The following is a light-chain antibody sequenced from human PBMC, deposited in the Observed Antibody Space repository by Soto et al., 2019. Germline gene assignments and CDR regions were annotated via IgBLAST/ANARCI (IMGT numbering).Light chain of an antibody. J-gene: IGKJ1*01. CDR1: QSVSSK. V-gene: IGKV3-15*01. Sequence: EIVMTQSPATLSVSPGETATLSCRASQSVSSKLVWYQQKPGQAPWLLIYGASTRATGIPARFSGSGSGTEFTLTISSLQSEDFAVYYCQQYNNWPPWTFGQGTRVEI. CDR3: QQYNNWPPWT. CDR2: GAS.